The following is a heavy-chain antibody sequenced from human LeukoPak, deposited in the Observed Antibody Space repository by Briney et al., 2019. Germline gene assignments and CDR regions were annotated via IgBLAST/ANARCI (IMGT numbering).Heavy chain of an antibody. CDR3: ARLVGGSYSDY. V-gene: IGHV3-64*01. Sequence: GGSLRLSCAASGFTFSSYAMHWVRQAPGKGLEYVSTISSNGGSTYYANSVKGRFTISRDNSKNTLYLQMGSLRAEDMAVYYCARLVGGSYSDYWGQGTLVTVSS. CDR1: GFTFSSYA. CDR2: ISSNGGST. J-gene: IGHJ4*02. D-gene: IGHD1-26*01.